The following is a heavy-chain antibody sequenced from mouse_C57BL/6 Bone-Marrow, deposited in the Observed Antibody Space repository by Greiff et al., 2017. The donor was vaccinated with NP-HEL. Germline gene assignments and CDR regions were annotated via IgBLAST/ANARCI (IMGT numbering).Heavy chain of an antibody. V-gene: IGHV1-19*01. CDR3: ARIHPLFDY. J-gene: IGHJ2*01. CDR2: INPYNGGT. Sequence: EVQLQESGPVLVKPGASVKMSCKASGYTFTDYYMNWVKQSHGKSLEWIGVINPYNGGTSYNQKFKGKATLTVDKSSSTAYMELNSLTSEDSAVYYCARIHPLFDYWGQGTTLTVSS. CDR1: GYTFTDYY.